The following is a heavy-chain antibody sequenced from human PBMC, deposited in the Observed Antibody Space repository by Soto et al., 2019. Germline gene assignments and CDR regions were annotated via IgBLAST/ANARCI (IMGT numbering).Heavy chain of an antibody. Sequence: SETLSLTCAVTGGSISSSNWWSWVRQPPGKGLEWIGEIYHSGSTNYNPSLKSRVTISVDKSKNQFSLKLSSVTAADTAVYYCARAGPTGGGWFDPWGQGTLVTVSS. CDR1: GGSISSSNW. D-gene: IGHD4-17*01. CDR3: ARAGPTGGGWFDP. CDR2: IYHSGST. V-gene: IGHV4-4*02. J-gene: IGHJ5*02.